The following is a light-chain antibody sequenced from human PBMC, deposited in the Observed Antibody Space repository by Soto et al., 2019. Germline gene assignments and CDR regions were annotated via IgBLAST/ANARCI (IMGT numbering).Light chain of an antibody. CDR1: QSVISSY. Sequence: EVALSQSPGSLSLSPGEIATLSCRASQSVISSYLAWYQQKPGQAPRLLIYGASSRATGIPDRFSGSGSGTDFTLTISRLEPEDCAVYYCQQFGGSLKWTFGQGTKV. CDR3: QQFGGSLKWT. V-gene: IGKV3-20*01. J-gene: IGKJ1*01. CDR2: GAS.